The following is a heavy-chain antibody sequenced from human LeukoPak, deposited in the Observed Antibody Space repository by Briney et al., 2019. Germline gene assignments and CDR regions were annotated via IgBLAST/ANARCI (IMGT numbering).Heavy chain of an antibody. Sequence: ASVKVSCKVSGYTLTELSMHWVRQAPGKGLEWMGGFDPEDGETIYAQKFQGRVTMTEDTSADTAYMELSSLRSEDTAVYYCATRLVGITGTTSEGYWGQGTLVTVSS. CDR2: FDPEDGET. J-gene: IGHJ4*02. CDR3: ATRLVGITGTTSEGY. CDR1: GYTLTELS. V-gene: IGHV1-24*01. D-gene: IGHD1-7*01.